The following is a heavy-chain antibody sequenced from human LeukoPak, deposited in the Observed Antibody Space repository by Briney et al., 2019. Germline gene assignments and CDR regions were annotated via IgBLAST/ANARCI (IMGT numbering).Heavy chain of an antibody. CDR1: GGSISSYY. J-gene: IGHJ3*02. D-gene: IGHD2-15*01. V-gene: IGHV4-4*07. Sequence: SETLSLTCTVSGGSISSYYWSWIRQPAGKGLEWIGRIHTSGSTNYNASLKSRVTMSVGTSKNQFSLKLSSVTAADTAVYYCARGGGGGRAFDIWGQGTMVTVSS. CDR2: IHTSGST. CDR3: ARGGGGGRAFDI.